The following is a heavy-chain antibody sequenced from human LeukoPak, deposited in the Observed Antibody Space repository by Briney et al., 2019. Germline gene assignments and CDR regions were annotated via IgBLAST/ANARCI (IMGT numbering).Heavy chain of an antibody. CDR3: ARDRYDSSGYDY. V-gene: IGHV3-7*01. CDR2: IKQDESEK. CDR1: GFIFSNYW. Sequence: GGSLRLSCAASGFIFSNYWMSWVRQAPGNGLEWVANIKQDESEKYYVDSVKGRFTISRDNAKNSLYLQMNSLRAEDTAVYYCARDRYDSSGYDYWGQGTLVTVSS. J-gene: IGHJ4*02. D-gene: IGHD3-22*01.